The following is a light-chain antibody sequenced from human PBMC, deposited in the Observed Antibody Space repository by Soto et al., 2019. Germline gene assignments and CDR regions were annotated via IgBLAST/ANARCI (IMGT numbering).Light chain of an antibody. CDR3: CSYAGSYRWV. V-gene: IGLV2-11*01. Sequence: QSVLTQPRSVSASPGQSVTISCTGTSSDIGHYFHVSWYQQHPGKAPKLMIYDVSKRPSGVPGRFSGSKSGNTASLSISGLQTEDEADYFCCSYAGSYRWVFGGGTKLTVL. CDR2: DVS. J-gene: IGLJ3*02. CDR1: SSDIGHYFH.